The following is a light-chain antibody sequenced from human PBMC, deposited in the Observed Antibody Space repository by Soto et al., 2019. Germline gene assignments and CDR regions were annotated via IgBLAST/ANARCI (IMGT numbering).Light chain of an antibody. Sequence: DIQMTQSPSSLSASVGDRVTITCRASQSISSYLNWYQQKPGKAPKLLIYAASSLQSGVPSRFSGSGSGTDFTLTISSLQSEDFATYFCQQSYTTPITFGQGTRLEIK. V-gene: IGKV1-39*01. CDR1: QSISSY. CDR3: QQSYTTPIT. J-gene: IGKJ5*01. CDR2: AAS.